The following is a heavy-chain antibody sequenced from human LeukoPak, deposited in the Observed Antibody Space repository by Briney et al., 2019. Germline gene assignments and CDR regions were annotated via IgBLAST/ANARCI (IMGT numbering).Heavy chain of an antibody. J-gene: IGHJ6*04. CDR1: GGSFSGYY. CDR2: INHSGST. CDR3: ARGSYQSPRYCSSTSCYYYGMDV. V-gene: IGHV4-34*01. D-gene: IGHD2-2*01. Sequence: SETLSLTCAVYGGSFSGYYWSWIRQPPGKGLEWIGEINHSGSTNYNPSLKSRVTISVDTSKNQFSLKLSSVPAADTAVYYCARGSYQSPRYCSSTSCYYYGMDVRGKGTTVTVSS.